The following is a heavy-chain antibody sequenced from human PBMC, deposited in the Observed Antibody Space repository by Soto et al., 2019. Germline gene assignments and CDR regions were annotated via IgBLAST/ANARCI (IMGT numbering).Heavy chain of an antibody. CDR1: GGTLSGYY. CDR3: ARRQRFSDWFDP. CDR2: IYSSGST. J-gene: IGHJ5*02. V-gene: IGHV4-4*07. Sequence: SETLSLTCTVTGGTLSGYYWTWTRQSAGGGLEWIGRIYSSGSTNYNPSLKSRVTISLDTSMSHFSLRLRSVSAADTAVYYCARRQRFSDWFDPWGQGTLAIVSS. D-gene: IGHD3-3*01.